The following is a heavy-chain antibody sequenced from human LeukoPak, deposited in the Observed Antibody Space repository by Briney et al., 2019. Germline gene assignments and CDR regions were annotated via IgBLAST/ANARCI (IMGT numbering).Heavy chain of an antibody. CDR2: IIPILGIA. CDR3: ARDCKGVFWSGYYPDWFDP. CDR1: GYTFTSYD. Sequence: GASVKVSCKASGYTFTSYDISWVRQAPGQGLEWMGRIIPILGIANYAQKFQGRVTITADKSTSTAYMELSSLRSEDTAVYYCARDCKGVFWSGYYPDWFDPWGQGTLVTVSS. D-gene: IGHD3-3*01. J-gene: IGHJ5*02. V-gene: IGHV1-69*04.